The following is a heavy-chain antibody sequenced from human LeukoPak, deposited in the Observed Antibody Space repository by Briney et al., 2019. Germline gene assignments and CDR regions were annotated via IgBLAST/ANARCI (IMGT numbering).Heavy chain of an antibody. V-gene: IGHV1-46*01. D-gene: IGHD6-19*01. CDR3: ARGGGAAVAGFAHDY. CDR1: GYTFTSYY. CDR2: INPSDGST. J-gene: IGHJ4*02. Sequence: ASVKVSCKASGYTFTSYYMHWVRQAPGQGLEWMGLINPSDGSTSYAQKFQGRVTMTRDTSTSTVYMELSSLRSEDTAVYYCARGGGAAVAGFAHDYWGQGTLVTVSS.